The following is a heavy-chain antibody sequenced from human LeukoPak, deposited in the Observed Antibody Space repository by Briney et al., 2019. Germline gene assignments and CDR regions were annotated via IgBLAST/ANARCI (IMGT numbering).Heavy chain of an antibody. V-gene: IGHV1-2*02. CDR2: INPNSGGT. CDR1: GYTFTGYY. D-gene: IGHD3-22*01. Sequence: ASVKVSCKASGYTFTGYYMHWVRQAPGQGLEWMGWINPNSGGTNYAQQFQGRLTMTRDTSISTDYMELSRLRSDDTAVYYCARVKTMIIVVSLFDYWGQGTLVTVSS. CDR3: ARVKTMIIVVSLFDY. J-gene: IGHJ4*02.